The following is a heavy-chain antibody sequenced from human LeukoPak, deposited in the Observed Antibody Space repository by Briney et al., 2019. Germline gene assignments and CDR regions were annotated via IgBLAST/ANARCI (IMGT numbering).Heavy chain of an antibody. CDR2: IYYSGST. CDR3: ASRGGVIVHDY. V-gene: IGHV4-39*07. CDR1: GGSISSSSYY. J-gene: IGHJ4*02. D-gene: IGHD3-16*02. Sequence: TSETLSLTCTVSGGSISSSSYYWGWIRQPPGKGLERIGSIYYSGSTNYNPSLKSRVTISVDKSKNQFSLKLSSVTAADTAVYYCASRGGVIVHDYWGQGTLVTVSS.